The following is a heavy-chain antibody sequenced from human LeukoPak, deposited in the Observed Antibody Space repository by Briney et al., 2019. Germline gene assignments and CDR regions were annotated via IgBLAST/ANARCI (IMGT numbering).Heavy chain of an antibody. D-gene: IGHD3-10*01. CDR3: AREGYYGSGSYIFDP. J-gene: IGHJ5*02. CDR1: GYTFTSYD. Sequence: GASVKVSCKASGYTFTSYDINWVRQAPGQGLEWMGGIIPIFGTANYAQKFQGRVTITADESTSTAYMELSSLRSEDTAVYYCAREGYYGSGSYIFDPWGQGTLVTVSS. V-gene: IGHV1-69*13. CDR2: IIPIFGTA.